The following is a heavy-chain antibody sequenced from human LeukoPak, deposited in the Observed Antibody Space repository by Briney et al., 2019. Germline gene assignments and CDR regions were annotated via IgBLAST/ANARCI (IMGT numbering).Heavy chain of an antibody. D-gene: IGHD3-10*01. CDR3: ARDLSYYGSGISYFDF. Sequence: ASVKVSCKASGYTFTGYYIHWGRQAPGQGLEWMGWINPNSGGTNYAQKFQDRVTMTRDTSISTAYMELSRLRSDDAAVYYCARDLSYYGSGISYFDFWGQGTLVTVSS. J-gene: IGHJ4*02. V-gene: IGHV1-2*02. CDR2: INPNSGGT. CDR1: GYTFTGYY.